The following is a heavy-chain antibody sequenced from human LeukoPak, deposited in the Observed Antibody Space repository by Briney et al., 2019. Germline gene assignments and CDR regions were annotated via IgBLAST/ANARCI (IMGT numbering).Heavy chain of an antibody. CDR2: GYYSGNI. Sequence: ASDTLSLTCTVSGGSISDYHWTLIRQPPGKGLELIGYGYYSGNINYNPSLKSRVSMSVDTSRAQFSLKLSSVTAADTAVYYCARVSGDTAMDSLGYWGQGTLVTVSS. V-gene: IGHV4-59*07. J-gene: IGHJ4*02. CDR1: GGSISDYH. CDR3: ARVSGDTAMDSLGY. D-gene: IGHD5-18*01.